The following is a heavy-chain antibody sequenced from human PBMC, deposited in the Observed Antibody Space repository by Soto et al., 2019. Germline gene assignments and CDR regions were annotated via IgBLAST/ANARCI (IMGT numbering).Heavy chain of an antibody. CDR1: GGTFSSYA. V-gene: IGHV1-69*13. Sequence: SVKVSCKASGGTFSSYAISWVRQGRGQGLEWMGGIIPIFGTANCAQKFQGRVTITADESTSTAYMELSSLRSEDTAVYYCARGLSNYANYSYYGMDVWGQGTTVTVSS. D-gene: IGHD4-4*01. CDR2: IIPIFGTA. CDR3: ARGLSNYANYSYYGMDV. J-gene: IGHJ6*02.